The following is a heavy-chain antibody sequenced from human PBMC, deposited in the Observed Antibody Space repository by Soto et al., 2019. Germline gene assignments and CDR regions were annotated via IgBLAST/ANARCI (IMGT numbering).Heavy chain of an antibody. CDR3: ARKFVVYTSRPDYWYFDL. J-gene: IGHJ2*01. Sequence: EVQLLESGGDSVQPGGSVRLSCAGSGFTFINYAMNWVRPSPGKWLEWVSTIRGGGDATFFADSVRGRFTYSRDNSKNTVALQMNSLGVEAPAVYYCARKFVVYTSRPDYWYFDLWGRGTLVTVSS. CDR1: GFTFINYA. V-gene: IGHV3-23*01. CDR2: IRGGGDAT. D-gene: IGHD2-21*01.